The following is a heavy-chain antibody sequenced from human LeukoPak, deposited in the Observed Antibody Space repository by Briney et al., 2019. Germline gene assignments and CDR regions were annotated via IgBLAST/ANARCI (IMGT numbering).Heavy chain of an antibody. CDR1: EFTFSNYG. V-gene: IGHV3-30*02. Sequence: GGSLRLSCAASEFTFSNYGMHWVRQAPGKGLEWVTFVRSDGNDKYYADSVNGRFTISRDNSKNTLYLQMTSLRVEDTAIYYCATAGLDYWGQGSLVTVSS. D-gene: IGHD2-21*02. J-gene: IGHJ4*02. CDR3: ATAGLDY. CDR2: VRSDGNDK.